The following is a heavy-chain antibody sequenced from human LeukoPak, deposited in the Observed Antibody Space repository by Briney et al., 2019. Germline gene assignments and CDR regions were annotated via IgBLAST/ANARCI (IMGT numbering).Heavy chain of an antibody. CDR3: ARVGYTVTTPDFDY. CDR1: GGTFSSYT. CDR2: VIPIFGTA. Sequence: SVKVSCKASGGTFSSYTISWVRQAPGQGLEWMGRVIPIFGTANYAQKFQGRVTITTDESTTTAYMELSSLRSEDTAVYYCARVGYTVTTPDFDYWGQGTLVTVSS. V-gene: IGHV1-69*05. J-gene: IGHJ4*02. D-gene: IGHD4-11*01.